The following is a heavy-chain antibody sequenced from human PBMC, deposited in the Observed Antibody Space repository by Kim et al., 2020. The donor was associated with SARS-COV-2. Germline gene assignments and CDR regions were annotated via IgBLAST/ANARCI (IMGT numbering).Heavy chain of an antibody. Sequence: GGSLRLSCAASGSTFDDYGMSWVRQAPGKGLEWVSGIKKKGDNTGYVDSVKGRFTISRDNAKNSLYLQMNSLRAEDTALYYCARGYISGPFDSWGHGTLVTVSS. V-gene: IGHV3-20*04. D-gene: IGHD6-19*01. J-gene: IGHJ4*01. CDR3: ARGYISGPFDS. CDR2: IKKKGDNT. CDR1: GSTFDDYG.